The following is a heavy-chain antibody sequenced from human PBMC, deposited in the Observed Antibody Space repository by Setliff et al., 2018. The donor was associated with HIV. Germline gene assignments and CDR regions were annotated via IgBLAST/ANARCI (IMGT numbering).Heavy chain of an antibody. D-gene: IGHD3-9*01. CDR3: ARAQLRYLANDFYFDF. J-gene: IGHJ4*02. Sequence: SETLSLTCAASGYSISSDYYWGWIRQPPGKGLEWIGSIYHSGNTYYNPSLKSRVTISVDASKNQFSLKVSSVTAADAAVYYCARAQLRYLANDFYFDFWGQGTPVTVSS. CDR1: GYSISSDYY. CDR2: IYHSGNT. V-gene: IGHV4-38-2*01.